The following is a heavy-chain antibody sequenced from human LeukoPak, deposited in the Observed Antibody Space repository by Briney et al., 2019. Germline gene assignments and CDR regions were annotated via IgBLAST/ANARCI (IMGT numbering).Heavy chain of an antibody. CDR1: GYTFTSYG. D-gene: IGHD2-15*01. J-gene: IGHJ4*02. Sequence: GASVTVSCKASGYTFTSYGISWVRQAPGQGLEWMGWISAYNGNTNYAQKLQGRVTMTTDTSTSTAYMELRSLRSDDTAVYYCAVVAATYYFDCWGQGTLVTVSS. CDR3: AVVAATYYFDC. CDR2: ISAYNGNT. V-gene: IGHV1-18*01.